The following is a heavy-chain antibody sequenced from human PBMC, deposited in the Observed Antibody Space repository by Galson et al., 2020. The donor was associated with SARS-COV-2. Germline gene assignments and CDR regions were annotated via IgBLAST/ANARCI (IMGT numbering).Heavy chain of an antibody. CDR3: ASVEDIVVVPASGLYYMDV. Sequence: SETLSLTCTVSGGSISSYYWSWIRQPPGKGLGWIGYIYYSGSTNYNPSLKSRVTISVDTSKNQFSLKLSSVTAADTAVYYCASVEDIVVVPASGLYYMDVWGKGTTVTVSS. CDR2: IYYSGST. D-gene: IGHD2-2*01. V-gene: IGHV4-59*08. J-gene: IGHJ6*03. CDR1: GGSISSYY.